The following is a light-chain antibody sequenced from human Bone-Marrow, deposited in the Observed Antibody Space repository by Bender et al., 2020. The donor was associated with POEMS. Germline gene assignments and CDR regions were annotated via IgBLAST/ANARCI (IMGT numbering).Light chain of an antibody. CDR1: ELSKQF. Sequence: SYELTQPPAVSVSPGQTARITCSGEELSKQFAYWYQQKPGQAPVLVIHKDTERPSGIPERFSGSISGTSVTLTISGVQAEDEADYYCNSYTISSTWVFGGGTKLTVL. CDR2: KDT. J-gene: IGLJ3*02. CDR3: NSYTISSTWV. V-gene: IGLV3-25*02.